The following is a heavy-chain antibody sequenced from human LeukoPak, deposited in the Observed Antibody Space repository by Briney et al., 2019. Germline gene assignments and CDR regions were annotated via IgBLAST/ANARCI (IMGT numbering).Heavy chain of an antibody. Sequence: PGGSLRLSCAASGFTLTTYWMSWVRQAPGKGLEWVANIKQDGSAKYYVDSVKGRFTISRDNAQNSVYLQMNNLRPEDTALYYCARAKVTVPGGDYWGQGTLVTVSS. V-gene: IGHV3-7*01. CDR1: GFTLTTYW. J-gene: IGHJ4*02. CDR2: IKQDGSAK. D-gene: IGHD4-17*01. CDR3: ARAKVTVPGGDY.